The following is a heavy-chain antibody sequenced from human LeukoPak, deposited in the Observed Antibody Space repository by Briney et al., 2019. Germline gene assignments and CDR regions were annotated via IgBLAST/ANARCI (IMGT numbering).Heavy chain of an antibody. V-gene: IGHV1-24*01. D-gene: IGHD2-15*01. Sequence: ASVKVSCKVSGYTLTKLSMHWVRQAPGKGLEWMGGFDPEDGETIYAQKFQGRVTMTEDTSTDTAYMELTSLRSEDTAVYYCATLCCGSYYMDVWGKGTTVTVSS. CDR3: ATLCCGSYYMDV. CDR2: FDPEDGET. J-gene: IGHJ6*03. CDR1: GYTLTKLS.